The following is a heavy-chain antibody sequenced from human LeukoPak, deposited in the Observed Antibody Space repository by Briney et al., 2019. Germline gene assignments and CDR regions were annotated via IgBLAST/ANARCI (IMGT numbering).Heavy chain of an antibody. J-gene: IGHJ4*02. CDR1: GFTFSSYA. CDR3: ANTHCDSSPIVWNF. CDR2: ISGSGGST. V-gene: IGHV3-23*01. Sequence: GGSLRLSCAASGFTFSSYAMGWVRQAPGKGLEWVSAISGSGGSTYYADSVKGRFTISRDNSKNTLYLQMDSLRAEDTAVYYCANTHCDSSPIVWNFWGQGTLVTVSS. D-gene: IGHD6-6*01.